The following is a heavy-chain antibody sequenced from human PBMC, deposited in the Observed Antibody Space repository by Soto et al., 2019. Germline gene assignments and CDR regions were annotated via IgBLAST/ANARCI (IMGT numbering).Heavy chain of an antibody. D-gene: IGHD2-15*01. V-gene: IGHV1-18*01. CDR1: GYAFTSCG. Sequence: VSVTVSCQASGYAFTSCGISWVRQAPGQGLEWMGWLSPYHGNTNCPRKLHRRVTMTTGTATSTAYMGLRSLRSNDTAVYYSAREGCDIVVVIDTTRYYYYGMDVWGQGTTVTVSS. J-gene: IGHJ6*02. CDR2: LSPYHGNT. CDR3: AREGCDIVVVIDTTRYYYYGMDV.